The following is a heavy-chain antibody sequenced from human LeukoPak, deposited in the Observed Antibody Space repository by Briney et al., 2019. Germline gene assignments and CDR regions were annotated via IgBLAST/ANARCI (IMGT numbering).Heavy chain of an antibody. D-gene: IGHD4-17*01. CDR1: GGSISSSNW. V-gene: IGHV4-4*02. J-gene: IGHJ4*02. CDR2: IYHSGST. CDR3: ARVDYGDYSKDFDY. Sequence: SGTLSLTCAVSGGSISSSNWWSWVRQPPGKGLEWIGEIYHSGSTNYNPSLKSRVTISVDTSKNQFSLKLSSVTAADTAVYYCARVDYGDYSKDFDYWGQGTLVTVSS.